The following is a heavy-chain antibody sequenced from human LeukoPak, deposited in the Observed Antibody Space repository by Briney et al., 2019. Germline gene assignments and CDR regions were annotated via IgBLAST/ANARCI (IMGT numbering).Heavy chain of an antibody. CDR2: ISAYKGYT. Sequence: ASVKVSCKASGYSFTTYGISWVRQAPGQGLEWMGWISAYKGYTDYAQKFQGRVTMTTDTSTSTAYMELGSLRSDDTAVYYCARVRSDNWFDPWGQGTLVTVSS. CDR3: ARVRSDNWFDP. V-gene: IGHV1-18*01. CDR1: GYSFTTYG. J-gene: IGHJ5*02.